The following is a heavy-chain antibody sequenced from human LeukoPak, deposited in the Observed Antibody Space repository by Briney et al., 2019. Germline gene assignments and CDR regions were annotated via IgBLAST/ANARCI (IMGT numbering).Heavy chain of an antibody. V-gene: IGHV1-8*01. CDR3: ARSLTQFGRREELNY. CDR1: GYTFTSYD. D-gene: IGHD3-16*01. Sequence: ASVKVSCKASGYTFTSYDINWVRQATGQGLEWMGWMNPSSGNTGDAQKFRGIVTMTRNSSISPAYMELSSLRYEDTAVYYCARSLTQFGRREELNYWGQGTLVTVSS. J-gene: IGHJ4*02. CDR2: MNPSSGNT.